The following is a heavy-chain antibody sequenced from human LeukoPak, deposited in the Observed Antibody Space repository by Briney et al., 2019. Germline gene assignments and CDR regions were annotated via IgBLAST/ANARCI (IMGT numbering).Heavy chain of an antibody. CDR2: VYYSGST. CDR3: ARRAHNSVYFDY. CDR1: GGSISSGGYY. Sequence: SETPSLTCTVSGGSISSGGYYWSWIRQHPGKGLEWIGYVYYSGSTYYNPSLKSRVTMSVDTSKNQFSLKLSSVTAADTAVYYCARRAHNSVYFDYWGQGTLVTVSS. D-gene: IGHD5-24*01. J-gene: IGHJ4*02. V-gene: IGHV4-31*03.